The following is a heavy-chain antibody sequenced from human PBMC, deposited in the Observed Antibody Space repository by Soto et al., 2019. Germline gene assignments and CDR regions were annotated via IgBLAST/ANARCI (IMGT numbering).Heavy chain of an antibody. V-gene: IGHV1-69*13. Sequence: ASVKVSCKASGGTFSSYAISWVRQAPGQGLEWMGGIIPIFGTANYAQKFQGRVTITADESTSTAYMELSSLRSEDTAVYYCARDLYSPSPIYYYGMDVWGQGTTVTVSS. D-gene: IGHD4-4*01. CDR2: IIPIFGTA. J-gene: IGHJ6*02. CDR1: GGTFSSYA. CDR3: ARDLYSPSPIYYYGMDV.